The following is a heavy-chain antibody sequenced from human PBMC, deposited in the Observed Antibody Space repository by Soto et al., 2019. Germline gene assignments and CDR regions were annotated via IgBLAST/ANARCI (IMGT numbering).Heavy chain of an antibody. Sequence: ASVKVSCKASGYTFNSYYMHWVRQAPGQGLEWMRIINPSGGSTSYAQKFQGRVTMTRDTSTSTVYMELSSLRSEDTVVYYCARVCPCDARYGYVGNNWFDTWGQGTLVTVSS. J-gene: IGHJ5*02. D-gene: IGHD5-18*01. CDR3: ARVCPCDARYGYVGNNWFDT. CDR2: INPSGGST. CDR1: GYTFNSYY. V-gene: IGHV1-46*02.